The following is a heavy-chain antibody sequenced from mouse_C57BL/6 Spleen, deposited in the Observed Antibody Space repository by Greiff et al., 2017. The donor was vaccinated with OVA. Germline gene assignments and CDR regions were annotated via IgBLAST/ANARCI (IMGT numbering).Heavy chain of an antibody. J-gene: IGHJ3*01. CDR3: ASDYYGRSYEGFAY. V-gene: IGHV5-17*01. CDR1: GFTFSDYG. Sequence: EVKVVESGGGLVKPGGSLKLSCAASGFTFSDYGMHWVRQAPEKGLEWVAYISSGSSTIYYAETVKGRFTISRENAKNTLFLQITSLRSEDTAMYYCASDYYGRSYEGFAYWGQGTLVTVSA. D-gene: IGHD1-1*01. CDR2: ISSGSSTI.